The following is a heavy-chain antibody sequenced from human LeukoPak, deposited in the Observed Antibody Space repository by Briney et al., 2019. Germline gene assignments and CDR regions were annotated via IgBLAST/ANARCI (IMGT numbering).Heavy chain of an antibody. Sequence: SETLSFTCTVSGGSISSSSYYWGWIRQPPGKGLEWIGSIYYSGSTYYNPSLKSRVTISVDTSKNQFSLKLSSVTAADTAVYYCARPTDTKGMDVWGQGTTVTVSS. CDR1: GGSISSSSYY. D-gene: IGHD5-18*01. V-gene: IGHV4-39*01. J-gene: IGHJ6*02. CDR2: IYYSGST. CDR3: ARPTDTKGMDV.